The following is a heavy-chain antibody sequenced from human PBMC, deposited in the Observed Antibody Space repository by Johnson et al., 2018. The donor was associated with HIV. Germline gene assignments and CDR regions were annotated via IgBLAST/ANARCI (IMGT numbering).Heavy chain of an antibody. CDR2: IWYDGSNQ. J-gene: IGHJ3*01. D-gene: IGHD3-3*01. CDR1: GFTFSSYG. V-gene: IGHV3-33*03. CDR3: AKDKFMFLENPVDAFDV. Sequence: QEQLVESGGGVVQPGRSLRLSCAASGFTFSSYGMHWVRQAPGKGLEWVAVIWYDGSNQYYADSVKGLSTISRDNSNNTLYLQMNSLRPKDTAMYYCAKDKFMFLENPVDAFDVWGLGTMVTFSS.